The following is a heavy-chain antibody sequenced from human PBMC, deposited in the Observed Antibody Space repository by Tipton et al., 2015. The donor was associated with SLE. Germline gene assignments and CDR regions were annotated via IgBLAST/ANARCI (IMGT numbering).Heavy chain of an antibody. D-gene: IGHD3-3*01. CDR3: ARLGAGRSVTPDWFDP. Sequence: VQLVQSGAEVKKPGESLKISCKASGYSFTNYWIAWVRQMPGKGLEWMGVIYPGDSDTRYSPSFQGQVTISADRSISTAYLQWSSLKASDTAMYYCARLGAGRSVTPDWFDPWGQGTLVTVSS. CDR2: IYPGDSDT. CDR1: GYSFTNYW. V-gene: IGHV5-51*03. J-gene: IGHJ5*02.